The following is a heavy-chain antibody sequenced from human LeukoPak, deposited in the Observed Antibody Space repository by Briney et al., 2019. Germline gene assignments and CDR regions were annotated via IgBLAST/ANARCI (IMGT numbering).Heavy chain of an antibody. V-gene: IGHV4-59*01. Sequence: PSETLSLTCTVSGASISNYHWSWIRQPPGKGLEWIGYIYYSGSTNYNPSLKSRVTISVDTSKNQFSLKLSSVTAADTAVYYCARGVSARGAFDIWGQGTMVTVSS. D-gene: IGHD6-6*01. CDR2: IYYSGST. J-gene: IGHJ3*02. CDR3: ARGVSARGAFDI. CDR1: GASISNYH.